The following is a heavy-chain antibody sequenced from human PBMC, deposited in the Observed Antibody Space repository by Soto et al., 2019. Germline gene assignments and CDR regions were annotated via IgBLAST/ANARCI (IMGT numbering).Heavy chain of an antibody. D-gene: IGHD3-10*01. Sequence: PAESLRLSCAASGFTFSRYSMSWVRQAPGKWLEWVSAIRGSGGSTYYADSVKGRFTISRNNAKNALYLQMHSLRAEDTAVYDCAKGGLGSFPFYYYYGMDVWGQGTTVTVSS. J-gene: IGHJ6*02. CDR1: GFTFSRYS. V-gene: IGHV3-23*01. CDR3: AKGGLGSFPFYYYYGMDV. CDR2: IRGSGGST.